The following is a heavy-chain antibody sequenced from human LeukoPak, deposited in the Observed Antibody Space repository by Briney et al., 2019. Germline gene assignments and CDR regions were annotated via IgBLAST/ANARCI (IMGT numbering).Heavy chain of an antibody. V-gene: IGHV1-69*05. Sequence: SVKVSCKASGGTFSSYAISGVRQAPGQGLEWMGGIITIFGTANYAQKFQGRVTITTDESTSTAYMELSSLRSEDTAVYYCARVPSGSYLGNFDYWGQGTLVTVSS. CDR2: IITIFGTA. D-gene: IGHD1-26*01. CDR1: GGTFSSYA. J-gene: IGHJ4*02. CDR3: ARVPSGSYLGNFDY.